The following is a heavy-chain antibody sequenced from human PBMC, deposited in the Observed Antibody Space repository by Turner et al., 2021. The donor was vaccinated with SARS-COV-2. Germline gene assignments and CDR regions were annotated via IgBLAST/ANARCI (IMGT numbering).Heavy chain of an antibody. J-gene: IGHJ6*02. CDR2: IYYIGST. CDR3: ATSTAAGTELNYYGMDD. Sequence: QLHLPESGPGLVKPSETLSLACTVSGGALSSSSYYWDWIRQPPEKGLEWIGCIYYIGSTNNNPSHKSRVTISVDTSRNQFSMKLSSVTAADTAVYYCATSTAAGTELNYYGMDDWGQGTTVTVSS. CDR1: GGALSSSSYY. V-gene: IGHV4-39*01. D-gene: IGHD6-13*01.